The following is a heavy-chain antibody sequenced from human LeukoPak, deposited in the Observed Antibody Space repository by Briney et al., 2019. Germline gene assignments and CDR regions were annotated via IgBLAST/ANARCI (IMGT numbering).Heavy chain of an antibody. CDR2: IYYSGST. V-gene: IGHV4-39*01. CDR3: ARPAYRGSYYDAFDI. D-gene: IGHD1-26*01. CDR1: GGSISSSSYY. Sequence: SETLSLTCTVSGGSISSSSYYWGWIRQPPGKGLEWIGSIYYSGSTYYNPSLKSRVTISVDTSKNKFSLKLNSVTAADTAVYYCARPAYRGSYYDAFDIWGQGTMVTVSS. J-gene: IGHJ3*02.